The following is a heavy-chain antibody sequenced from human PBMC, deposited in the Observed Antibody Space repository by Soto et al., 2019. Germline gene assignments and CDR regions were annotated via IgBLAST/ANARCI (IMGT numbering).Heavy chain of an antibody. V-gene: IGHV3-23*01. D-gene: IGHD3-22*01. CDR1: GFTFSSYA. CDR2: ISGSGGST. J-gene: IGHJ4*02. Sequence: GGSLRLSCAASGFTFSSYAMSWVRQAPGKGLEWVSAISGSGGSTYYADSVKGRFTISGDNSKNTLYLQMNSLRAEDTAVYYCANHPQTPEYYHSSGYYRNFDFWGQGTLVTVAS. CDR3: ANHPQTPEYYHSSGYYRNFDF.